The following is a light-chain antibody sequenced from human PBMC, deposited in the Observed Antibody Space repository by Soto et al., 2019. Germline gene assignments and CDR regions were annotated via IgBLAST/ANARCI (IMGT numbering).Light chain of an antibody. CDR2: GAS. CDR3: QQYVSSLL. J-gene: IGKJ1*01. CDR1: QSVSSSY. V-gene: IGKV3-20*01. Sequence: EIVLTQSPGTLSLSPGERATLSCRASQSVSSSYLAWYQQKPGQAPRLLIYGASSRATGIPDRFSGSGSGTDFTLTISRLEPEDFAVYYCQQYVSSLLFGQGTKVEIK.